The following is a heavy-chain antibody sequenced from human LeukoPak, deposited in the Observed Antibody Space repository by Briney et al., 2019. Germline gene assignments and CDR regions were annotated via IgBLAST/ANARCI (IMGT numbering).Heavy chain of an antibody. CDR3: AKNYGSGSYYSPYYYYGMDV. V-gene: IGHV3-23*01. Sequence: GGSLRLSCAASGFTFSSYAMSWVRQAPGKGLEWVSAISGSGGSTYYADSVKGRFTISRDNSKNTLYLQMNSLRAEDTAVYYCAKNYGSGSYYSPYYYYGMDVWGQGTTVTVSS. J-gene: IGHJ6*02. CDR2: ISGSGGST. CDR1: GFTFSSYA. D-gene: IGHD3-10*01.